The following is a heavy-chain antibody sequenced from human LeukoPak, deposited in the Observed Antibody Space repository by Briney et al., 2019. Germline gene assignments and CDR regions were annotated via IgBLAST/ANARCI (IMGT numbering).Heavy chain of an antibody. Sequence: ASVKVSCKASGYTFTSYGISWVRQAPGQGLEWMGWISAYNGNTNYAQKLQGRVTMTTDTSTSTAYMELRSLRSDDTAVYYCAKKILYCSSTSCSHYMDVWGKGTTVTISS. D-gene: IGHD2-2*01. CDR2: ISAYNGNT. J-gene: IGHJ6*03. V-gene: IGHV1-18*01. CDR1: GYTFTSYG. CDR3: AKKILYCSSTSCSHYMDV.